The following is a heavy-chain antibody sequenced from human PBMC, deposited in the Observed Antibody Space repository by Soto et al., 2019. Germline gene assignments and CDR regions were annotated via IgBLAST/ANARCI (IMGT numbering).Heavy chain of an antibody. V-gene: IGHV1-8*01. CDR1: GYTFTSYD. CDR2: MNPNSGNT. CDR3: ARVEVTTRTDYYYYYMDV. J-gene: IGHJ6*03. Sequence: ASVKVSCKASGYTFTSYDINWVRQATGQGLEWMGWMNPNSGNTGYAQKFQGRVTMTRNTSISTAYMELSSLRSEDAAVYYCARVEVTTRTDYYYYYMDVWGKGTTVTVS. D-gene: IGHD4-4*01.